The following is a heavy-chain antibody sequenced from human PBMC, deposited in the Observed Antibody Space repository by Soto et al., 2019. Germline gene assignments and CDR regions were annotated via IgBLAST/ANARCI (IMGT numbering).Heavy chain of an antibody. CDR2: INPTSGGT. D-gene: IGHD4-17*01. CDR1: GYTFAAYY. CDR3: ARDPDYGDYWGYFFDS. Sequence: QVQLVQSGAEVKKPGASVKVSCNTSGYTFAAYYIHWIRQAPGQGLEWMGWINPTSGGTVYAQNFQDRVTMTRDTSISTAYMELRRLNSDDTAVYYCARDPDYGDYWGYFFDSWGQGTPVTVSS. V-gene: IGHV1-2*02. J-gene: IGHJ4*02.